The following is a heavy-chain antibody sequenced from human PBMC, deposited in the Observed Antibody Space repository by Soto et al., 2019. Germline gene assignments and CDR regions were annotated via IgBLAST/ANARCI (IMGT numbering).Heavy chain of an antibody. CDR1: GFTSSSYW. CDR2: INSDGSST. CDR3: ARAAYSSSPYWFDP. Sequence: PGGSLRLSCAASGFTSSSYWMHWVRQAPGKGLVWVSRINSDGSSTSYADSVKGRFTISRDNAKNTLYLQMNSLRAEDTAVYYCARAAYSSSPYWFDPWGQGTLVTVSS. V-gene: IGHV3-74*01. D-gene: IGHD6-13*01. J-gene: IGHJ5*02.